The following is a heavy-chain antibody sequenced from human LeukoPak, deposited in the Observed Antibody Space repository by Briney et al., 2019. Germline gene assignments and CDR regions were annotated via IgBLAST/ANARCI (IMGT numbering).Heavy chain of an antibody. Sequence: GGSLRLSCAASGFTFSSYSMNWVRQAPGKGLEWVSSISSSSSYIYYADSVKGRFTISRDNAKNSLYLQMNSLRAEDTAVYYCAREMYSSSSGYYYFDYWGQGTLVTVSS. CDR3: AREMYSSSSGYYYFDY. J-gene: IGHJ4*02. CDR2: ISSSSSYI. V-gene: IGHV3-21*01. D-gene: IGHD6-6*01. CDR1: GFTFSSYS.